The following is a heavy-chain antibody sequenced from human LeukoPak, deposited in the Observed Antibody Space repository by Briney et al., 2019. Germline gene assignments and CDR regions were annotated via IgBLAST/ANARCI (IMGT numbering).Heavy chain of an antibody. CDR1: GFTFSSNW. Sequence: GGSLRLSCAASGFTFSSNWMSWVRQAPGKGLEWVANIKQDGSEKYYVDSVKGRFTISRDNAKNSLYLQMNSLRAEDTAVYYCARDGSYYSFDYWGQGTLVTVSS. CDR3: ARDGSYYSFDY. J-gene: IGHJ4*02. CDR2: IKQDGSEK. V-gene: IGHV3-7*01. D-gene: IGHD1-26*01.